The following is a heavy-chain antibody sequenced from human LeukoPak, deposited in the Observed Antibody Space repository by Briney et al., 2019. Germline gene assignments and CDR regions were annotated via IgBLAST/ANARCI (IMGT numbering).Heavy chain of an antibody. Sequence: SETLSLTCTVSGGSISSSSYYWGWIRQPPGKGLEWIGSIYYSGSTYYNPSLKSRVTISVDTSKNQFSLKLSSVTAADTAVYYCARRVRGVMNWFDPWGQGTLVTVSS. V-gene: IGHV4-39*01. CDR2: IYYSGST. J-gene: IGHJ5*02. D-gene: IGHD3-10*01. CDR3: ARRVRGVMNWFDP. CDR1: GGSISSSSYY.